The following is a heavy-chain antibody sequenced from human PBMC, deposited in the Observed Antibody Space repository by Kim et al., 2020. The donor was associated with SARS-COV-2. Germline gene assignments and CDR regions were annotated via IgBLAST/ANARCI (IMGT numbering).Heavy chain of an antibody. V-gene: IGHV1-46*01. J-gene: IGHJ6*02. Sequence: ASVKVSCKASGYTFTSYYMHWVRQAPGQGLEWMGIINPSGGSTSYAQKFQGRVTMTRDTSTSTVYMELSSLRSEDTAVYYCARDQAELLWFSTQKLYGMDVWGQGTTVTVSS. CDR2: INPSGGST. CDR3: ARDQAELLWFSTQKLYGMDV. CDR1: GYTFTSYY. D-gene: IGHD3-10*01.